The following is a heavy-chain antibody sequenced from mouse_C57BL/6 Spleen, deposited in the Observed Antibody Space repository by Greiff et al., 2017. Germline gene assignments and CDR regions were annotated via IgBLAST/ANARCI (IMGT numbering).Heavy chain of an antibody. J-gene: IGHJ4*01. Sequence: VQLQQSGPELVKPGASVKIPCKASGYTFTDYNMDWVKQSHGKSLEWIGDINPNNGGTIYNQKFKGKATLTVDKSSSTAYMELRSLTSEDTAVYYCARFDGYYYAMDYWGQGTSVTVSS. CDR3: ARFDGYYYAMDY. CDR1: GYTFTDYN. V-gene: IGHV1-18*01. CDR2: INPNNGGT. D-gene: IGHD2-3*01.